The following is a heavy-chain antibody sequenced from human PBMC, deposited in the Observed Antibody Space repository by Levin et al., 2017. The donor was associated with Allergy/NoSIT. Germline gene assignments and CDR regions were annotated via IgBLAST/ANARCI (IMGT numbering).Heavy chain of an antibody. V-gene: IGHV4-59*01. J-gene: IGHJ3*02. CDR2: IYYTGST. D-gene: IGHD1-14*01. CDR3: ARDRRISSRRDDAFDI. Sequence: GSLRLSCTVSGDSISSYYWSWMRQSPGKGLEWIGYIYYTGSTNYNPSLESRVTISIDISKKQFSLRLTSVTAADTAVYYCARDRRISSRRDDAFDIWGQGTMVTVSS. CDR1: GDSISSYY.